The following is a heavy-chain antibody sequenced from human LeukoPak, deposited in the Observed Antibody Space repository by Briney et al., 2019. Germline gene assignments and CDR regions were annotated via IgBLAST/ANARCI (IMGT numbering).Heavy chain of an antibody. CDR3: ARDRPRYCSSTSCSNHATPWYFDL. J-gene: IGHJ2*01. V-gene: IGHV4-30-4*01. Sequence: SETLSLTCTVSGGSISSGDYYWSWIRQPPGKGLEWIGYVYYSGSTYYNPSLKSRVTISVDTSKNQFSLKLSSVTAADTAVYYCARDRPRYCSSTSCSNHATPWYFDLWGRGTLVTVSS. D-gene: IGHD2-2*01. CDR2: VYYSGST. CDR1: GGSISSGDYY.